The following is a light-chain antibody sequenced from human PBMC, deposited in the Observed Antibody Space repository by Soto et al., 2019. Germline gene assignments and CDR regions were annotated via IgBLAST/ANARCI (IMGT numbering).Light chain of an antibody. Sequence: DIQMTQSPSSLSASVGDRVTITCRASQTISGNLNWYQQKPGKAPDLLIFAASNLQSGVPSRFSGSGSGADFTLTISSLQPEDFATYYCQQGHSAPLTFGGGTKVDIK. J-gene: IGKJ4*01. CDR3: QQGHSAPLT. V-gene: IGKV1-39*01. CDR1: QTISGN. CDR2: AAS.